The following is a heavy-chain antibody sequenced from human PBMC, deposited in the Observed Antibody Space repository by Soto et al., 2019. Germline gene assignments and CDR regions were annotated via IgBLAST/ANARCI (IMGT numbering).Heavy chain of an antibody. V-gene: IGHV3-23*01. CDR2: FTSGGST. Sequence: EVQLLESGGDLVQPGGSLRLSCAASGFIFSNYAMTWVRQAPGKGPEWVSTFTSGGSTNYRDTVKGRSTISRDNSKNTLYLHMNSLRAEDTAVYYCARTDKDDSQSSGWATRFDCWGQGTLVTVSS. D-gene: IGHD6-19*01. J-gene: IGHJ4*02. CDR1: GFIFSNYA. CDR3: ARTDKDDSQSSGWATRFDC.